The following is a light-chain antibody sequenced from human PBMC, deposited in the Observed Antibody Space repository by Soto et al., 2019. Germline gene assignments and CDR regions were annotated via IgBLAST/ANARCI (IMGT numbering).Light chain of an antibody. J-gene: IGKJ2*01. CDR1: QSVTSGY. CDR3: QQYGTSLLYP. Sequence: EIVLTQSPGTLSLSPGERATLSCRASQSVTSGYLAWYQQKPGQAPRLLIYDASSRATGIPVRFSGSGSGTDFTLTISRLEPEDFAVYYCQQYGTSLLYPFGQGTKLEIK. CDR2: DAS. V-gene: IGKV3-20*01.